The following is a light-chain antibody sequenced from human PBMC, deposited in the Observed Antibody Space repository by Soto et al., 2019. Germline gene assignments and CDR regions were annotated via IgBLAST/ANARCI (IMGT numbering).Light chain of an antibody. Sequence: QMTQSPSSLSASVGDRVTITCQASQDISNYLNWYQQKPGKAPKLLIYDASNLETGVPSRFSGSGSGTDFTFTISSLQPEDIATYYCQQYDNLPLTFGGGTKVDIK. CDR3: QQYDNLPLT. J-gene: IGKJ4*01. CDR2: DAS. V-gene: IGKV1-33*01. CDR1: QDISNY.